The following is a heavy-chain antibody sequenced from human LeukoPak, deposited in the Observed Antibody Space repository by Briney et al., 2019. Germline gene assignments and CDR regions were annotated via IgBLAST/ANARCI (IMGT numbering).Heavy chain of an antibody. V-gene: IGHV4-59*01. CDR1: GGSISSYY. CDR3: ARYYCGGHCYGFDY. D-gene: IGHD2-21*02. Sequence: SETRSLTCTVSGGSISSYYWSWIRQPPGKGLEWIGYFYYSGSTNYNPSLKSRVTISVDTSKNQFSLKLSSVTAADTAVYYCARYYCGGHCYGFDYWGQGTLVTVSS. CDR2: FYYSGST. J-gene: IGHJ4*02.